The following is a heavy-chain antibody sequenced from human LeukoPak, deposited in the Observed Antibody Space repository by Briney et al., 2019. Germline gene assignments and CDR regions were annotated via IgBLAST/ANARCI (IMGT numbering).Heavy chain of an antibody. V-gene: IGHV4-39*07. J-gene: IGHJ3*02. D-gene: IGHD2-2*01. CDR1: GGSISSSSYY. CDR3: ARDKYCSSTTCYGLSAFDI. CDR2: IYYSGST. Sequence: SETLSLTCTVSGGSISSSSYYWGWIRQPPGKGLEWIGSIYYSGSTNYNPSLKSRVTMSVDTSKNQVSLRLTSVTAADTAVYYCARDKYCSSTTCYGLSAFDIWGQGTMVTVSS.